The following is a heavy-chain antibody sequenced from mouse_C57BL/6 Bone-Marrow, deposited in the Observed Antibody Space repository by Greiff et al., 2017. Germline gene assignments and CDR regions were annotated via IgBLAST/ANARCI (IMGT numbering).Heavy chain of an antibody. Sequence: QVQLKESGAELVRPGASVTLSCKASGYTFTDYEMHWVKQTPVHGLEWIGAIDPETGGTAYNQKFKGKAILTADKSSSTAYMELRSLTSEDSAVYYCARTPIYYGNYDAMDYWGQGTSVTVSS. CDR2: IDPETGGT. V-gene: IGHV1-15*01. D-gene: IGHD2-1*01. CDR3: ARTPIYYGNYDAMDY. J-gene: IGHJ4*01. CDR1: GYTFTDYE.